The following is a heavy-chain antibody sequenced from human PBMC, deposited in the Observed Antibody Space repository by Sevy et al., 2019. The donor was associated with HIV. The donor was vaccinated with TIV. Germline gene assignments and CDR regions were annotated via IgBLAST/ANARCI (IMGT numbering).Heavy chain of an antibody. V-gene: IGHV4-38-2*01. Sequence: KQSQTLSLTCAVSGYSISSGYYWGWIRQPPGKGLEWIGSIYHSGSTYYNPSLKSRVTISVDTSKNQFSLKLSSVTAADTAVYYCARRGGGYSCSWYYYYYYMDVWGKGTTVTVSS. J-gene: IGHJ6*03. CDR2: IYHSGST. CDR3: ARRGGGYSCSWYYYYYYMDV. CDR1: GYSISSGYY. D-gene: IGHD6-13*01.